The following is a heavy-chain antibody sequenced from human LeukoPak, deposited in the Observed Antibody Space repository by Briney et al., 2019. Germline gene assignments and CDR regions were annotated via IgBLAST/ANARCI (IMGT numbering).Heavy chain of an antibody. J-gene: IGHJ4*02. D-gene: IGHD2-2*01. CDR3: PLPPIVVVPAAPSY. V-gene: IGHV3-30*02. Sequence: SGGSLRLSCAASGFTFSSYGMHWVRQAPGKGLEWVAFIRYDGSNKYYADSVKGRFTISRDNSKNTLYLQMNSLRAEDTAVYYCPLPPIVVVPAAPSYWGQGTLVTVSS. CDR2: IRYDGSNK. CDR1: GFTFSSYG.